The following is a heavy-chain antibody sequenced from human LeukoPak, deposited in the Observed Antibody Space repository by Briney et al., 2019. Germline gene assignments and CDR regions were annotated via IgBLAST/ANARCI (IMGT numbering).Heavy chain of an antibody. CDR1: GFPFSTFW. V-gene: IGHV3-23*01. CDR2: ISGSGGST. CDR3: AKDTYDGMDV. J-gene: IGHJ6*02. Sequence: TGGSLRLSCAASGFPFSTFWMHWVRQAPGKGLEWVSAISGSGGSTYYADSVKGRFTISRDNSKNTLYLQMNSLRAEDTAVYYCAKDTYDGMDVWGQGTTVTVSS.